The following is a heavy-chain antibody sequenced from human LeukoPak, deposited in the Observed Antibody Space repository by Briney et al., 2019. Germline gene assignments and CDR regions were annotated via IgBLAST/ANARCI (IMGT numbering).Heavy chain of an antibody. V-gene: IGHV1-69*13. CDR3: ARGFAGTDVDYYMDV. CDR1: GGAFSSYA. CDR2: IIPIFGTA. D-gene: IGHD6-13*01. Sequence: ASVKVSCKASGGAFSSYAISWVRQAPGQGLEWMGGIIPIFGTANYAQKFQGRVTITANESTSTAYMELSGLRSEDTAVYYCARGFAGTDVDYYMDVWGKGTTVTVSS. J-gene: IGHJ6*03.